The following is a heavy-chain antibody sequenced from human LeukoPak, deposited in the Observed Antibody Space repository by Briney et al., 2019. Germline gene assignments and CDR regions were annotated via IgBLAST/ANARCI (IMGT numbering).Heavy chain of an antibody. CDR3: ASARGSGSNTDY. CDR2: IIPIFGTA. J-gene: IGHJ4*02. Sequence: SVKVSRKASGGTFSSYAISWVRQAPGQGLEWMGGIIPIFGTANYAQKFQGRVTITTDESTSTAYMELSSLRSEDTAVYYCASARGSGSNTDYWDQGTLVTVSS. CDR1: GGTFSSYA. V-gene: IGHV1-69*05. D-gene: IGHD3-10*01.